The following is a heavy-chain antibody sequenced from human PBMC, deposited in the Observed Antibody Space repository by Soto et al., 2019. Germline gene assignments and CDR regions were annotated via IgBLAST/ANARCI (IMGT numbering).Heavy chain of an antibody. V-gene: IGHV3-30*18. J-gene: IGHJ3*02. CDR3: AKDLGSGSDLCDAFDI. Sequence: QGQLVESGGGVVQPGRSLRLSCAASGFTFSNYGMHWVRQAPGKGLEWVAVISYDGSNKYYADSVKGRFTISRDNSKNTLYLQMNSLRAEDTAVYYCAKDLGSGSDLCDAFDIWGQGPMVTVSS. CDR2: ISYDGSNK. D-gene: IGHD1-26*01. CDR1: GFTFSNYG.